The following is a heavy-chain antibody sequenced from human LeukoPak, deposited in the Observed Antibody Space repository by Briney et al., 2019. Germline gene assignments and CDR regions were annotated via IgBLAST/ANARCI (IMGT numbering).Heavy chain of an antibody. V-gene: IGHV3-48*01. J-gene: IGHJ4*02. CDR1: GFTFSSYS. D-gene: IGHD4-17*01. CDR3: ARAVTTGGVFFDY. CDR2: ISSSSSTM. Sequence: GGSLRLSCAASGFTFSSYSMNWVRQAPGKGLEWVSYISSSSSTMYYADSVKGRFTISRDNAKNSLYLQMNSLRAEDTAVYYCARAVTTGGVFFDYWGQGTLVTVSS.